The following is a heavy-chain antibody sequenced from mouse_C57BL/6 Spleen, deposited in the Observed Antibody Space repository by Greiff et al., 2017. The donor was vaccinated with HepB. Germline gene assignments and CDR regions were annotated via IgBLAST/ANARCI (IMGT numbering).Heavy chain of an antibody. Sequence: VKLMESGPGLVQPSQSLSITCTVSGFSLTSYGVHWVRQSPGKGLEWLGVIWRGGSTDYNAAFMSRLSITKDNSKSQVFFKMNSLQADDTAIYYCAKTDDYDEGDAMDYWGQGTSVTVSS. J-gene: IGHJ4*01. V-gene: IGHV2-5*01. CDR3: AKTDDYDEGDAMDY. CDR1: GFSLTSYG. D-gene: IGHD2-4*01. CDR2: IWRGGST.